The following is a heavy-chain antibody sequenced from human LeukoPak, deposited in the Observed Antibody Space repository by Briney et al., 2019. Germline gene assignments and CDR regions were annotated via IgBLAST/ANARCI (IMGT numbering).Heavy chain of an antibody. J-gene: IGHJ3*02. CDR1: GFTFSSYA. CDR3: AKDRAAGDSSGVLAFDI. V-gene: IGHV3-23*01. D-gene: IGHD3-22*01. Sequence: GGSLRLSCAASGFTFSSYAMSWVRQAPGKGLEWVSAISGSGGSTYYADSVKGRFTISRDNSKNTLYLQMNSLRAEDTAVYYCAKDRAAGDSSGVLAFDIWGQGTMVTVSS. CDR2: ISGSGGST.